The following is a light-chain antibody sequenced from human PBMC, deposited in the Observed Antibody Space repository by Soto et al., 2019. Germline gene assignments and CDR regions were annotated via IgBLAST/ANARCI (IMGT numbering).Light chain of an antibody. Sequence: QSVLAQPASVSGSPEQSVTISCTGTSSDVGTYNLVSWYQHHPGKAPRLIIYEVVQRPSGVPDRFSGSKSGNTASLTVSGLQAADEADYFCKSYAGSNTYVFGSGTKVTVL. CDR3: KSYAGSNTYV. CDR1: SSDVGTYNL. V-gene: IGLV2-8*01. J-gene: IGLJ1*01. CDR2: EVV.